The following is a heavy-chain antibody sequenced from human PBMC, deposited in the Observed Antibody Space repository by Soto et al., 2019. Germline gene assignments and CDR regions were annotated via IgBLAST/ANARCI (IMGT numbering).Heavy chain of an antibody. V-gene: IGHV1-69*13. CDR1: GGTFSSYA. CDR3: ARIFDYYYGMDV. J-gene: IGHJ6*02. CDR2: IIPIFGTA. Sequence: SVKVSCKASGGTFSSYAISWVRQAPGQGLEWMGGIIPIFGTANYAQKFQGRVTITADESTSTAYMELSSLRSEDTAVYYCARIFDYYYGMDVWGQGTTVTVSS. D-gene: IGHD3-3*01.